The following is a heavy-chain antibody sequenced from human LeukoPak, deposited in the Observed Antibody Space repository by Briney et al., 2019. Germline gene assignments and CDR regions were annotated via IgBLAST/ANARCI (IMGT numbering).Heavy chain of an antibody. CDR1: GFTFSSYW. CDR2: INSDGYSI. CDR3: ARGIAVAGTDS. Sequence: GGSLRLSCAASGFTFSSYWMHWVRQAPGKGLVWLSRINSDGYSISYADSVKGRFTISTDNAKNTLYLQMNTLGAEDTAMYYCARGIAVAGTDSWGQGTLVTVSS. D-gene: IGHD6-19*01. V-gene: IGHV3-74*01. J-gene: IGHJ4*02.